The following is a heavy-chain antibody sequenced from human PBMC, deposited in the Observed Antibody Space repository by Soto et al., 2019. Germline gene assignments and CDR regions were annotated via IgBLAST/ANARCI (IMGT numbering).Heavy chain of an antibody. J-gene: IGHJ4*02. Sequence: QVQLIESGGGVVQPGRSLRLSCAASGLTFSNYGMHWVRQAPGKGLEWVAVISYDGSNEYYADSVKGRFTISRDNSKNTLYLLMNSLRPEDTALYYCAKPGGPPDYWGQGTLVTVSS. CDR2: ISYDGSNE. CDR1: GLTFSNYG. D-gene: IGHD3-10*01. V-gene: IGHV3-30*18. CDR3: AKPGGPPDY.